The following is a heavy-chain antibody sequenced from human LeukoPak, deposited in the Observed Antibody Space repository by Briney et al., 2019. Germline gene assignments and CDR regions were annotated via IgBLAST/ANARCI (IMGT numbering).Heavy chain of an antibody. V-gene: IGHV4-59*08. D-gene: IGHD3-22*01. CDR1: GDSISSYY. CDR2: IYYSGST. CDR3: ARLYYDSSRYPNWFDP. J-gene: IGHJ5*02. Sequence: SETLSLTCTVSGDSISSYYWSWLRQPPGKGLEWVGYIYYSGSTNYNPSLKSRVTISVDTSENQFSLKLSSVTAADTAVYYCARLYYDSSRYPNWFDPWGQGTLVTVSS.